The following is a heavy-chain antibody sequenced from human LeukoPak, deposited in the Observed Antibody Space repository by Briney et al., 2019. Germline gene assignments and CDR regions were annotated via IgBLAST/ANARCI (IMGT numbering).Heavy chain of an antibody. V-gene: IGHV6-1*01. CDR1: GDSVSSNSAA. D-gene: IGHD3-22*01. CDR3: ARDYYDSSGYDPPYYYYMDV. CDR2: TYYRSKWYN. J-gene: IGHJ6*03. Sequence: SQTLSLTCAISGDSVSSNSAAWNWIRQSPSRGLEWLGRTYYRSKWYNDYAVSVKSRITINPDTSKNQFSLQRNSVTPEDTAVYYCARDYYDSSGYDPPYYYYMDVWGKGTTVTVSS.